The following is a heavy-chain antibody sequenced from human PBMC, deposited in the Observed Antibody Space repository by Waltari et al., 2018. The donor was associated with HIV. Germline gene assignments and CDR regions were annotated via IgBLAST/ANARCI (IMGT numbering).Heavy chain of an antibody. CDR2: ISDDSSFI. V-gene: IGHV3-21*06. CDR1: GFTLKTTS. D-gene: IGHD2-15*01. J-gene: IGHJ3*01. Sequence: DSGGGRAKPGGTLKLSCSGSGFTLKTTSGSWIRQTPGRGLEWISPISDDSSFIYYADSVKGRFTVSRDNVRNSVFLQINDVRAEDTVTYFCGAFLCAEDCRDGFDVWGQGTMVTVS. CDR3: GAFLCAEDCRDGFDV.